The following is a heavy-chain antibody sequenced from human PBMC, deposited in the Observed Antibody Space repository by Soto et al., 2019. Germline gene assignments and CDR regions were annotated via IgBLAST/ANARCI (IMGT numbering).Heavy chain of an antibody. CDR1: GGSISSGGYY. D-gene: IGHD6-19*01. CDR3: ARLSSSGWPIDS. CDR2: TYNSANT. J-gene: IGHJ4*02. Sequence: QVQLQESGPGLIKGSQTLTLTCTVSGGSISSGGYYWSWIRQHPGKGLEWIGYTYNSANTYKSRSLNSRVSISADTSKNQFSLNVSSVTAADTAMYYCARLSSSGWPIDSWGQGTLVTVSS. V-gene: IGHV4-31*03.